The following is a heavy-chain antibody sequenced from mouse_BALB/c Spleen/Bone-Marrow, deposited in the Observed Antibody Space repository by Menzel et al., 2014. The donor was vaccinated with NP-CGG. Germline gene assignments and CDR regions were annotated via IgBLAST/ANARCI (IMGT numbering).Heavy chain of an antibody. CDR1: GFTFTDYY. J-gene: IGHJ2*01. D-gene: IGHD1-1*02. V-gene: IGHV7-3*02. Sequence: EVQLVESGGGLVQPGGSLRLSCATSGFTFTDYYMNWVRQPPGKALEWLGFIRNKANGYTTEHSASVKGRFTISRDNSQSILYLQMNTLRAEDSATYYCARDKGGILFDYWGQGTTLTVSS. CDR3: ARDKGGILFDY. CDR2: IRNKANGYTT.